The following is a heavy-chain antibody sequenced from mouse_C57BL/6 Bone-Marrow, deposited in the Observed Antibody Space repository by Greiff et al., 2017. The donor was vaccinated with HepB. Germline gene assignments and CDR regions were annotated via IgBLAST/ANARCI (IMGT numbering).Heavy chain of an antibody. Sequence: EVKLMESGEGLVKPGGSLKLSCAASGFTFSSYAMSWVRQTPEKRLEWVAYISSGGDYIYYADTVKGRFTISRDNARNTLYLQMSSLKSEDTAMYYCTREDMWYLTSRDWGQGTLVTVSA. J-gene: IGHJ3*01. CDR3: TREDMWYLTSRD. D-gene: IGHD1-1*02. CDR1: GFTFSSYA. CDR2: ISSGGDYI. V-gene: IGHV5-9-1*02.